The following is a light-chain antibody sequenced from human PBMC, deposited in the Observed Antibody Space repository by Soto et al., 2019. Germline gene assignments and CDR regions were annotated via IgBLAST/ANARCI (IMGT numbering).Light chain of an antibody. CDR1: QSVSSN. V-gene: IGKV3-15*01. J-gene: IGKJ4*01. CDR2: GAS. CDR3: QQYNNWPPELT. Sequence: EIVMTQSPATLSVSPGERATLSCRASQSVSSNLAWYQQKPGQAPRLLIYGASTRATGIPARFSGSGSGTEFTLPISSLQSEDFAVYYCQQYNNWPPELTFGGGTKVEIK.